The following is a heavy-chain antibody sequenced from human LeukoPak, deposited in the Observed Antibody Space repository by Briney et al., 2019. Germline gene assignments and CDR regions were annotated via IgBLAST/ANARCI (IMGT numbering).Heavy chain of an antibody. CDR2: ISGSGGST. V-gene: IGHV3-23*01. CDR1: GFTFSSYA. Sequence: PGGSLRLSCAASGFTFSSYAMSWVRQAPGKGLEWVSAISGSGGSTYYADSVKGRFTISRDNSKNTLYLQMNSLRAEDTAVYYCAKDRLFLDSGDADDYWGQGTLVTVSS. J-gene: IGHJ4*02. CDR3: AKDRLFLDSGDADDY. D-gene: IGHD3-10*01.